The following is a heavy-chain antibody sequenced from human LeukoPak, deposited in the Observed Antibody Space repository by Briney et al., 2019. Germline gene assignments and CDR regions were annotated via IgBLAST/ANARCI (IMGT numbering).Heavy chain of an antibody. CDR2: IAGSSGYI. D-gene: IGHD2-21*02. J-gene: IGHJ4*01. CDR1: GLTFSSYA. Sequence: PGGSLRLSCAASGLTFSSYAMSWVRQAPGKGLEWVSSIAGSSGYISYADSVKGRFTISRDNAKKSLYLQMTSLTAEDTAVYYCARDRGAYCGGDCYSGFDYWGRGTLVTVSS. V-gene: IGHV3-21*01. CDR3: ARDRGAYCGGDCYSGFDY.